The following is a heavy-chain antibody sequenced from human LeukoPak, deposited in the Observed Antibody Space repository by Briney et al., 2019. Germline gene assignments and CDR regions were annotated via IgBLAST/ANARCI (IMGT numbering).Heavy chain of an antibody. CDR1: GGTFSSYA. Sequence: SVKVSCKASGGTFSSYAISWVRQAPGQGLEWMGRIIPILGIANYAQKFQGRVTITADKSTSTAYMELSSLRSEDTAVYYCASSSWQQLVPRIDYYYGMDVWGQGTTVTVSS. CDR3: ASSSWQQLVPRIDYYYGMDV. V-gene: IGHV1-69*04. CDR2: IIPILGIA. J-gene: IGHJ6*02. D-gene: IGHD6-13*01.